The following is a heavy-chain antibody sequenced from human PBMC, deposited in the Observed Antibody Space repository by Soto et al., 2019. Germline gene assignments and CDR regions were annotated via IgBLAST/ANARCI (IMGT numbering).Heavy chain of an antibody. CDR2: LYSGGST. J-gene: IGHJ6*02. D-gene: IGHD4-17*01. CDR1: GFNVSTKY. Sequence: GWSLRLSCVASGFNVSTKYMSWVRQAPGKGLEWVSFLYSGGSTFYAASVKGRFTISRHNSKNTLYLQMNSLRAEDTALSYCTIGPYGTSGDYYYDIDLWGQGTTVTVSS. V-gene: IGHV3-53*04. CDR3: TIGPYGTSGDYYYDIDL.